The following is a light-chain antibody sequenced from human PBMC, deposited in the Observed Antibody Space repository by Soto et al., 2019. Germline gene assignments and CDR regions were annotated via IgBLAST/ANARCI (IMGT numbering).Light chain of an antibody. CDR3: QVWDGSGDQQV. CDR2: YDS. J-gene: IGLJ3*02. V-gene: IGLV3-21*04. CDR1: NIGSES. Sequence: SYELTQPPSVSVAPGETARIACGGNNIGSESVHWYQQKPGQAPVLIIYYDSARPSGIPERFSGSNSGNTATLIISRVEAGDEADYYCQVWDGSGDQQVFGGGTKLTVL.